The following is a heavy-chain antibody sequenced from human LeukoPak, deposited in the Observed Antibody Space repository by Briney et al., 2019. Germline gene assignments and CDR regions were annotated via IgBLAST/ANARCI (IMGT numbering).Heavy chain of an antibody. CDR2: INHSGST. V-gene: IGHV4-34*01. CDR1: GGSFSGYY. D-gene: IGHD2-15*01. CDR3: ARDQHCSGGSCYSANWFDP. Sequence: PSETLSLTCAVYGGSFSGYYWSWIRQPPGKGLEWIGEINHSGSTNYNPSLKSRVTISVDTSKNQFSLKLSSVTAADTAVYYCARDQHCSGGSCYSANWFDPWGQGTLVTVSS. J-gene: IGHJ5*02.